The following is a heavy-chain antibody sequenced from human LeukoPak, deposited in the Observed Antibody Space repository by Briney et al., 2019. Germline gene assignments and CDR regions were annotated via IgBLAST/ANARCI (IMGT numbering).Heavy chain of an antibody. CDR3: ARGGHSSSWYVGY. CDR1: GGAFSSYA. D-gene: IGHD6-13*01. V-gene: IGHV1-69*06. CDR2: IIPIFGTA. Sequence: ASVKVSCKASGGAFSSYAISWVRQAPGQGLEWMGGIIPIFGTANYAQKFQGRVTITADKSTSTAYMELSSLRSEDTAVYYCARGGHSSSWYVGYWGQGTLVTVSS. J-gene: IGHJ4*02.